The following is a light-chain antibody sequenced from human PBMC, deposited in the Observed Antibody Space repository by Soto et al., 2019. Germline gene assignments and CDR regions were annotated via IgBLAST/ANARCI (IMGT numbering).Light chain of an antibody. V-gene: IGKV1-5*01. CDR1: HNIYSW. CDR2: GAS. CDR3: QQYNYYWT. Sequence: DIQITQSPSTLSASVGDRVTITCRASHNIYSWLAWYQQKPGKAPRLLIHGASTLESGVPSRFSGRWSGTEFTLSVSSLQPDDFATYYCQQYNYYWTFGQGTKVEIK. J-gene: IGKJ1*01.